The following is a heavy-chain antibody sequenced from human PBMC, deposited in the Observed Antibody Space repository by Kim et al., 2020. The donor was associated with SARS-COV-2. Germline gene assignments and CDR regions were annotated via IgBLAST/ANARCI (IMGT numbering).Heavy chain of an antibody. V-gene: IGHV3-30*07. Sequence: GRLTIPKDNARKPLYLQINSLRAEDTAVYYCARGRGNYYYYFDYWGQGTLVTVSS. J-gene: IGHJ4*02. CDR3: ARGRGNYYYYFDY. D-gene: IGHD1-26*01.